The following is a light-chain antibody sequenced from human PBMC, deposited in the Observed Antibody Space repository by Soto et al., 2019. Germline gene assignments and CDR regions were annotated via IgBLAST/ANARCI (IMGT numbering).Light chain of an antibody. Sequence: EIVLTQSPGTRSLTPGERATLSCRASQSVSSSYLAWYQQKPGQAPRLLIYGASSRATGIPYRFSGSGSGTEFTLTISSLRPDDFATYYCQHYNGYRWTFGQGTKVDIK. V-gene: IGKV3-20*01. CDR2: GAS. CDR1: QSVSSSY. CDR3: QHYNGYRWT. J-gene: IGKJ1*01.